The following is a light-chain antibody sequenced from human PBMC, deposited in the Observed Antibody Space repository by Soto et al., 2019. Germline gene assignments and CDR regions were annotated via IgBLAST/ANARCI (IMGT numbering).Light chain of an antibody. Sequence: VVTQSPSTLSVSPGERATLSCRASQDVSSNLAWYQQKPGQAPSLLIYTASSRAAGIPDRFSGSGSGTDFTLTISRLEPEDFAVYYCQQYDNAPGYTFGQGPRWIS. CDR3: QQYDNAPGYT. V-gene: IGKV3-20*01. J-gene: IGKJ2*01. CDR2: TAS. CDR1: QDVSSN.